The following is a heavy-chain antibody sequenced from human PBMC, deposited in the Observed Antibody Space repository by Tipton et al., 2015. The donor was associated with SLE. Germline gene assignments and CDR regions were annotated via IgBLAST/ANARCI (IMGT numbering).Heavy chain of an antibody. J-gene: IGHJ4*02. V-gene: IGHV3-48*01. CDR2: ISSSSSTI. D-gene: IGHD6-19*01. CDR1: GFTFSSYS. Sequence: SLRLSCAASGFTFSSYSMNWVRQAPGKGLEWVSYISSSSSTIYYADSVKGRFTISRDNSKNTLYLQMNSLRAEDTAVYYCAPSIAVAGLDYWGQGTLVTVSS. CDR3: APSIAVAGLDY.